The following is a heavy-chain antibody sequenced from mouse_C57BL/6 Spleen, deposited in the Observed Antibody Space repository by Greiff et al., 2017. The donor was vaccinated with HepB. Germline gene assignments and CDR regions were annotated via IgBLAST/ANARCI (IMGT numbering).Heavy chain of an antibody. Sequence: VQLQQSGPELVKPGASVKISCKASGYAFSSSWMNWVKQRPGKGLEWIGRIYPGDGDTNYNGKFKGKATLTADKSSSTAYMQRSSLTSEDSAVYFCARHYYGSSPYFDYWGQGTTLTVSS. CDR1: GYAFSSSW. CDR2: IYPGDGDT. J-gene: IGHJ2*01. V-gene: IGHV1-82*01. CDR3: ARHYYGSSPYFDY. D-gene: IGHD1-1*01.